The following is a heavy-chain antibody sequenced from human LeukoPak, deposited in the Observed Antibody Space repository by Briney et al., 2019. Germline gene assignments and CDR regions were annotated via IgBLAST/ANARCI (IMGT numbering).Heavy chain of an antibody. V-gene: IGHV3-30*18. CDR2: ISYDGSNK. J-gene: IGHJ4*02. Sequence: QPGGYLRLSCAASGFTFSSYGMHWVRQAPGKGLEWVAVISYDGSNKYYADSVKGRFTISRDNSKNTLYLQMNSPRAEDTAVYYCAKALVRYDSSGYTDYWGQGTLVTVSS. CDR3: AKALVRYDSSGYTDY. D-gene: IGHD3-22*01. CDR1: GFTFSSYG.